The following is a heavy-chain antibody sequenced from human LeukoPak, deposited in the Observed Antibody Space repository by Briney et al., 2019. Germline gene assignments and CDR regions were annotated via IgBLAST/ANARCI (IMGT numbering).Heavy chain of an antibody. D-gene: IGHD2-15*01. CDR2: ISAYNGNT. CDR1: GYSFTSYG. Sequence: ASVKVSCKASGYSFTSYGISWVRQAPGQGLEWMGWISAYNGNTNYAQRLQGRVTMTTDTSTSTAYMELRSLTSDDTAVYYCARVPSGGPFDYWGQGTMVTVSS. V-gene: IGHV1-18*01. J-gene: IGHJ4*02. CDR3: ARVPSGGPFDY.